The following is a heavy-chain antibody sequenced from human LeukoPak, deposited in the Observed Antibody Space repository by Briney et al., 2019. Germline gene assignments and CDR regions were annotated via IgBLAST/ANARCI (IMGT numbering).Heavy chain of an antibody. J-gene: IGHJ4*02. CDR2: ISSSSSYI. V-gene: IGHV3-21*01. CDR1: GFTFSSYH. D-gene: IGHD5-18*01. Sequence: GGSLRLSCEVSGFTFSSYHMNWVRQAPGKGLEWVSSISSSSSYIYYADSMTGRFTISRDNAKNSLYLQMNSLRAEDTAIYYCARRASTERGHSYGLDYWGQGTLVTVSS. CDR3: ARRASTERGHSYGLDY.